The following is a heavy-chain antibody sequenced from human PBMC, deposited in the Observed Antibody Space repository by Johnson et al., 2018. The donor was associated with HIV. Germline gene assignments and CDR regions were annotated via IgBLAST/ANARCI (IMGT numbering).Heavy chain of an antibody. J-gene: IGHJ3*02. CDR2: ISYDGSNK. Sequence: QVQLVESGGGLVKPGGSLRLSCAASGFTFSDYYMSWVRQAPGKGLEWVAVISYDGSNKYYADSVKGRFTISRDNSKNTLYLQMNSLRAEDTAVYYCAKGGPDAFDIWGQGTMVTVSS. V-gene: IGHV3-30*18. CDR1: GFTFSDYY. D-gene: IGHD1-26*01. CDR3: AKGGPDAFDI.